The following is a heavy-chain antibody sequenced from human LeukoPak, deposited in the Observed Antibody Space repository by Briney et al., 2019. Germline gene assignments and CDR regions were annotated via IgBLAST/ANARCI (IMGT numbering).Heavy chain of an antibody. V-gene: IGHV1-18*01. CDR3: ARDSHFMVRGVITSRFDP. J-gene: IGHJ5*02. CDR1: GYTFTSYG. Sequence: SVKVSCKASGYTFTSYGISWVRQAPGRGLEWMGWISAYNGNTNYAQKLQGRVTMTTDTSTSTAYMELRSLRSDDTAVYYCARDSHFMVRGVITSRFDPWGQGTLITVSS. D-gene: IGHD3-10*01. CDR2: ISAYNGNT.